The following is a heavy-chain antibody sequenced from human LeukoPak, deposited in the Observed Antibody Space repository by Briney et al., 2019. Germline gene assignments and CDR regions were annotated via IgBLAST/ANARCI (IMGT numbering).Heavy chain of an antibody. J-gene: IGHJ5*02. CDR1: GYTFTSYG. CDR2: ISAYNGNT. Sequence: ASVKVSCKASGYTFTSYGISWVRQAPGQGLEWMGWISAYNGNTNYAQRLQGRVTMTTDTSTSTAYMELRSLRSDDTAVYFCAKGLSTGWFDPWGQGTLVTVSS. D-gene: IGHD2-2*01. V-gene: IGHV1-18*01. CDR3: AKGLSTGWFDP.